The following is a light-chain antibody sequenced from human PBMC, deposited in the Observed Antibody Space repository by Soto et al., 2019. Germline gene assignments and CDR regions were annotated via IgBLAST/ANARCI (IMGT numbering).Light chain of an antibody. V-gene: IGKV3-20*01. CDR2: GAS. J-gene: IGKJ1*01. CDR3: QQYGSSPRT. CDR1: QSVSSSY. Sequence: EIVLTQSPGTLSLCPGERATLSCRASQSVSSSYVDWYQQKPGQAPRLLIYGASSRATGIPDRFSGSGSGTDFTLTISRLEPEDVAVYYCQQYGSSPRTFGQGTKVEIK.